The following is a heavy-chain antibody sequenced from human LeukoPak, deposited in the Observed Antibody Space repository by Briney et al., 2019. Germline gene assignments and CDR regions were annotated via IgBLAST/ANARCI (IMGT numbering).Heavy chain of an antibody. CDR3: AKDYYSSVSPYYFDS. J-gene: IGHJ4*02. D-gene: IGHD6-25*01. V-gene: IGHV3-23*01. CDR2: ISGSGDSA. Sequence: QAGGSLRLSCAASGFTFSSYAMTWVRQAPGKGLEWVSAISGSGDSAYYADSVKGRFTISRDNSKNTLYLQMDGLGAENTAVYYCAKDYYSSVSPYYFDSWGQGTLVTVSS. CDR1: GFTFSSYA.